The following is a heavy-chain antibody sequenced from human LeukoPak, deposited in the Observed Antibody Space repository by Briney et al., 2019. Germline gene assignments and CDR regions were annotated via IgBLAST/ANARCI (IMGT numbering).Heavy chain of an antibody. V-gene: IGHV3-48*01. D-gene: IGHD2-15*01. Sequence: PGGSLRLSCAASGFTFSSYNMNWVRQAPGKGLEWVSYISSSTSTIYYADSVKGRFTISRDNAKNSLYLQMHSLRAEDTAVYYCARDNGYCCGGSCAPVPFDYWGQGTLVTVSS. CDR3: ARDNGYCCGGSCAPVPFDY. J-gene: IGHJ4*02. CDR1: GFTFSSYN. CDR2: ISSSTSTI.